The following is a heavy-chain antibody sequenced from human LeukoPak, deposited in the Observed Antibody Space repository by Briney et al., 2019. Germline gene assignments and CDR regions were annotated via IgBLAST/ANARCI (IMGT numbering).Heavy chain of an antibody. CDR1: GFTFSSYS. CDR3: AKVDGYSSSFPDY. Sequence: GGSLRLSCAASGFTFSSYSMNWVRQAPGKGLEWVSAISGSGGSTYYADSVKGRFTISRDNSKNTLYLQMNSLRAEDTAVYYCAKVDGYSSSFPDYWGQGTLVTVSS. V-gene: IGHV3-23*01. D-gene: IGHD6-13*01. J-gene: IGHJ4*02. CDR2: ISGSGGST.